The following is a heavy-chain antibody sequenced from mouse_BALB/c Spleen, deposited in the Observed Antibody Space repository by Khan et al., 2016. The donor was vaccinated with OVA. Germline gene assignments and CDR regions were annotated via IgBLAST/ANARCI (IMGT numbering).Heavy chain of an antibody. Sequence: EVELVESGPELVKPGTSVKMSCKASRYRFTSYIIHWVKQRPGQGLEWIGYINPYNGATKYNEKFKGKATLTSDKSSNTAYMELSSLTSEDSAVYYCARGNWQSYYFDYWGQGTTLTVSS. J-gene: IGHJ2*01. CDR2: INPYNGAT. CDR3: ARGNWQSYYFDY. CDR1: RYRFTSYI. D-gene: IGHD4-1*01. V-gene: IGHV1S136*01.